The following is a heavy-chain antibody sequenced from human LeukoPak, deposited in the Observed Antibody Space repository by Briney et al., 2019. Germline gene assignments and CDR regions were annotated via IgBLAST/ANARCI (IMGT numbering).Heavy chain of an antibody. CDR2: IKPDGSDE. CDR3: ARDPLYGALDY. D-gene: IGHD2-8*01. V-gene: IGHV3-7*01. CDR1: GFSFTTSW. J-gene: IGHJ4*02. Sequence: GESLRLSCAASGFSFTTSWMSWVRQAPGKGLERVGEIKPDGSDEFYVDFVKGRFTISRDNAKNSLYLQMNSLRAEDTAVYYCARDPLYGALDYWGQGTLVTVSS.